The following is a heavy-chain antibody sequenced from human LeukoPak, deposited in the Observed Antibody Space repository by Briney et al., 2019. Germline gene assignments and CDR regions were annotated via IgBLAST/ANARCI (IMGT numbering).Heavy chain of an antibody. J-gene: IGHJ4*02. D-gene: IGHD3-22*01. CDR3: AKSPSSGYPEYYFDY. CDR1: GFTFSSYS. CDR2: ISGSGGST. V-gene: IGHV3-23*01. Sequence: GGSLRLSCAASGFTFSSYSLNWVRQAPGKGLEWVSAISGSGGSTYYADSVKGRFTISRDNSKNTLYLQMNSLRAEDTAVYYCAKSPSSGYPEYYFDYWGQGTLVTVSS.